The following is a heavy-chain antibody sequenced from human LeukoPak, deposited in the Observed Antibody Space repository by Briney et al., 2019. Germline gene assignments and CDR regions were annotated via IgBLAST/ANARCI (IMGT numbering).Heavy chain of an antibody. Sequence: GSSVKVSCKASGGTFSSYAISWVRQAPGQGLEWMGGIIPIFGTADYAQKFQGRVTITADESTSTAYMELSSLRSEDTAVYYCARDNTGTTADYWGQGTLSPSPQ. CDR1: GGTFSSYA. J-gene: IGHJ4*02. D-gene: IGHD1-1*01. CDR2: IIPIFGTA. CDR3: ARDNTGTTADY. V-gene: IGHV1-69*01.